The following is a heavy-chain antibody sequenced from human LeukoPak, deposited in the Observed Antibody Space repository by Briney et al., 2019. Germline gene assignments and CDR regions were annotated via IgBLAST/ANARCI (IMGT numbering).Heavy chain of an antibody. J-gene: IGHJ3*02. CDR3: ARESSDIWTGYGWNAFDI. D-gene: IGHD3-9*01. CDR2: IYYSGST. V-gene: IGHV4-61*01. Sequence: SETLSLTCTVSGGSVSSGSYYWSWIRQPPGKGLEWIGYIYYSGSTNYNPSLKSRVTISVDTSKNQFSLKLSSVTAADTAVYYCARESSDIWTGYGWNAFDIWGQGTMVTVSS. CDR1: GGSVSSGSYY.